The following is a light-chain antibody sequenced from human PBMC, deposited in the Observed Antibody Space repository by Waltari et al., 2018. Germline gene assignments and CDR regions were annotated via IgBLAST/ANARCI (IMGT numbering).Light chain of an antibody. V-gene: IGKV1-6*01. CDR3: LQDYDYPFT. CDR1: QGIGND. CDR2: AAS. J-gene: IGKJ3*01. Sequence: AIQMAQSPSPLSAYVGDRVTISCRTSQGIGNDLGWYQQKPGKAPKLLIYAASSLQSGVSSRFSGSGSGTEFTLTINSLQPEDFATYYCLQDYDYPFTFGPGTKVEI.